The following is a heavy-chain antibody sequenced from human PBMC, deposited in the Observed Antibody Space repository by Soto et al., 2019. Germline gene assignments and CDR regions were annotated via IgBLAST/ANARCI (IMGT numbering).Heavy chain of an antibody. CDR2: FGPEDGET. J-gene: IGHJ4*02. CDR1: GYTLTELS. D-gene: IGHD1-26*01. V-gene: IGHV1-24*01. CDR3: ATAPSGSYVAPFDY. Sequence: ASVKVSCKVSGYTLTELSMHWVRQAPGKGLEWMGGFGPEDGETIYAQKFQGRVTMTEDTSTDTAYMELSSLRSEDTAVYYCATAPSGSYVAPFDYWGQGTLVTVSS.